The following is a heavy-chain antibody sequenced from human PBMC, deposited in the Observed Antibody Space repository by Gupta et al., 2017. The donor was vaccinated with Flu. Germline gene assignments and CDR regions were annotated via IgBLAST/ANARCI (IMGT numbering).Heavy chain of an antibody. CDR2: ISSSSSYI. D-gene: IGHD6-19*01. CDR3: ARDPIAVAGIK. Sequence: EVQLVESGGGLVTPGGSLRLSCSASGFTFSSYSMNWVRQAPGKGLEWVSSISSSSSYIYYADSVKGRFTISRDNAKNSLYLQMNSLRAEDTAVYYCARDPIAVAGIKWGQGTLVTVSS. J-gene: IGHJ4*02. CDR1: GFTFSSYS. V-gene: IGHV3-21*01.